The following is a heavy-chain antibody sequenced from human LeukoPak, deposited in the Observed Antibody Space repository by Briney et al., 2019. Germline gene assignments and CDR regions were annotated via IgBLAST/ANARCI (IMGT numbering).Heavy chain of an antibody. CDR3: VRERNNFWSGHHSIFDS. V-gene: IGHV1-8*01. Sequence: ASVKVSCKASGYTFTSYDFNWVRQATGQRPEWMGWMSPNSGDTGYAQKFQDRVTMTRNTSISTAYMELSSLRSDDTAVYYCVRERNNFWSGHHSIFDSWGQGTLVTVSS. D-gene: IGHD3-3*01. J-gene: IGHJ4*02. CDR2: MSPNSGDT. CDR1: GYTFTSYD.